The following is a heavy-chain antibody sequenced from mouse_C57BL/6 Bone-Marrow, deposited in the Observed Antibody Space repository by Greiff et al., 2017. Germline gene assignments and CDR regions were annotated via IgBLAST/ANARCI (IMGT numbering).Heavy chain of an antibody. J-gene: IGHJ2*01. CDR1: GYTFTDYN. V-gene: IGHV1-22*01. CDR3: ARRRVTTVVGRYFDY. Sequence: EVQLQQSGPELVKPGASVKMSCKASGYTFTDYNMHWVKQSHGKSLEWIGYINPNNGGNSYNQKFKGKATLTVNKSSSTAYMEHRSLTSEESAVYYCARRRVTTVVGRYFDYWGQGTTLTVSS. CDR2: INPNNGGN. D-gene: IGHD1-1*01.